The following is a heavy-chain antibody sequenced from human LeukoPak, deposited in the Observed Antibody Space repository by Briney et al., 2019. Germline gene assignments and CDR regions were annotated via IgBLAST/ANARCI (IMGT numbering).Heavy chain of an antibody. CDR3: ARDGYNSGYFDY. CDR1: GASISSGGYY. J-gene: IGHJ4*02. V-gene: IGHV4-30-4*01. Sequence: SETLSLTCTVSGASISSGGYYWNWIRQPPGKGLEWIGYIYYSRSTSYSPALKSRLNISVDTSKHQLSLKLSSVPAADTAVYYCARDGYNSGYFDYWGQGTLVTVSS. CDR2: IYYSRST. D-gene: IGHD5-24*01.